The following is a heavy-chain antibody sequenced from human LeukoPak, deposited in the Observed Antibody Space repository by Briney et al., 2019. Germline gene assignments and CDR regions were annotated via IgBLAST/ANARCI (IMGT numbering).Heavy chain of an antibody. CDR1: GGSISSYY. V-gene: IGHV4-59*08. CDR3: ARGRLELRSYKYYFDY. CDR2: IYYSGST. D-gene: IGHD1-7*01. Sequence: PSETLSLTCTVSGGSISSYYWSWIWQPPGKGLEWIGYIYYSGSTNYNPSPKSRVTISVDTSKNQFSLKLSSVTAADTAVYYCARGRLELRSYKYYFDYWGQGTLVTVSS. J-gene: IGHJ4*02.